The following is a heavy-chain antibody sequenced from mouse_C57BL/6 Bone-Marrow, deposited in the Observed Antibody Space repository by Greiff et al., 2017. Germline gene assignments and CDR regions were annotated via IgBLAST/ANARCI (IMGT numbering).Heavy chain of an antibody. CDR1: GYTFTSYW. D-gene: IGHD1-1*01. CDR2: IDPNSGGT. J-gene: IGHJ1*03. V-gene: IGHV1-72*01. CDR3: ARYYGSSLWYSDV. Sequence: QVQLLQPGAELVKPGASVKLSCKASGYTFTSYWMHWVKQRPGRGLEWIGRIDPNSGGTKYNEKFKSKAKLTVDKPSSTAYMQLSILTSEDSAVDYCARYYGSSLWYSDVWGTWTTVTVAS.